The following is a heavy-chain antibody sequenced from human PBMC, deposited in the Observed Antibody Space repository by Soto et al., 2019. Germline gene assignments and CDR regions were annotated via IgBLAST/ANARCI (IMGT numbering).Heavy chain of an antibody. Sequence: QVHLVESGGGVVEPGRSMRLSCAGSGFIFSSYAVHWIRQGPGKGLVWVAGISSDGSTRQYADSVKGRFTLSRDNSENTVNLQMNSLRGDDTAVYFCARDPSSRGWAAQKFDYWGPGTLVTVSS. D-gene: IGHD6-19*01. V-gene: IGHV3-30*04. CDR2: ISSDGSTR. CDR1: GFIFSSYA. J-gene: IGHJ4*02. CDR3: ARDPSSRGWAAQKFDY.